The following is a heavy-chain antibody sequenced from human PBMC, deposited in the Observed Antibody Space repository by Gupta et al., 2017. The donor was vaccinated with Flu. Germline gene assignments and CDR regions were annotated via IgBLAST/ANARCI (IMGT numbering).Heavy chain of an antibody. CDR1: GFAFSHSP. J-gene: IGHJ4*02. Sequence: EVQFVESGGGLVQRGGSLRLSGAASGFAFSHSPMNWVRQAPGKGLEWISYIDGGGNARYYADSVKGRFTVSRDNVESSLYLQMTGLRDEDSAMYYCATSLTLLDHWGQGTLVTVSS. CDR3: ATSLTLLDH. CDR2: IDGGGNAR. V-gene: IGHV3-48*02. D-gene: IGHD2-21*02.